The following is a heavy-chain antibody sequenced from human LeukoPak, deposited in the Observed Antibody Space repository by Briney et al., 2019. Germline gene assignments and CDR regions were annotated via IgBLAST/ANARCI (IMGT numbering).Heavy chain of an antibody. J-gene: IGHJ5*02. Sequence: GGSLRLSCVASGFTFSSYAMHWVRQAPGKGLEWGAVISYDGSNKYYADSVKGRFTISRDNSKNTLSLQMNSLRAEDTAVYYCARSYYYGSGSYYNNWFDPWGQGTLVTVSS. D-gene: IGHD3-10*01. CDR3: ARSYYYGSGSYYNNWFDP. CDR1: GFTFSSYA. V-gene: IGHV3-30*04. CDR2: ISYDGSNK.